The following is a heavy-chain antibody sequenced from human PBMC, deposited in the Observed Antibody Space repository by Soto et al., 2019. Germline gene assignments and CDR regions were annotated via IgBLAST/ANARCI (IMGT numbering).Heavy chain of an antibody. Sequence: QVQLVQSGAEVKKPGSSVKVSCKASGGTFSSYAISWVRQAPGQGLEWMGGIIPIFGTANYAQKFQGRVTITADESTSXXYMELGSLRSEDTAVYYCAYNVDTAMVTRGYYFDYWGQGTLVTVSS. D-gene: IGHD5-18*01. V-gene: IGHV1-69*12. J-gene: IGHJ4*02. CDR2: IIPIFGTA. CDR1: GGTFSSYA. CDR3: AYNVDTAMVTRGYYFDY.